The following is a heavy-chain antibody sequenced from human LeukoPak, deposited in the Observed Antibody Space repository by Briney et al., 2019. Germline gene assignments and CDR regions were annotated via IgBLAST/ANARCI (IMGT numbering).Heavy chain of an antibody. Sequence: PGESLRLSCDASGFPFSSYGMSWVRQAPGKGLEWVSAVSGDGGRTYYAASVRGRFTISRDNSKDTLYLAMDSLRAGDTAIYYCAHQPGLYNDGWSTTYQFFGLGVWGQGTTVTVSS. CDR2: VSGDGGRT. V-gene: IGHV3-23*01. CDR1: GFPFSSYG. D-gene: IGHD6-19*01. J-gene: IGHJ6*02. CDR3: AHQPGLYNDGWSTTYQFFGLGV.